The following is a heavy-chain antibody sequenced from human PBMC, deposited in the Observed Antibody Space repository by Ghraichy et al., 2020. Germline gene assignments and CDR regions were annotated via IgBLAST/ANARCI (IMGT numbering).Heavy chain of an antibody. CDR3: ARGRPSVTTHLTYFDY. CDR2: INYRGST. CDR1: GGSFSDYY. V-gene: IGHV4-34*01. J-gene: IGHJ4*02. Sequence: SETLSLTCAVYGGSFSDYYWSWIRQPPGKGLEWIGEINYRGSTNYNPSLKSRVTISVDTSKNQFSLKLSSVTAADTSVYYCARGRPSVTTHLTYFDYWGQGTLVTVSS. D-gene: IGHD4-11*01.